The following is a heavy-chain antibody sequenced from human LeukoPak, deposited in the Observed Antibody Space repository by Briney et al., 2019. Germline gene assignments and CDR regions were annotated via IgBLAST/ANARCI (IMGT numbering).Heavy chain of an antibody. Sequence: GGSLRLSCAASGFTFSSYAMSWVRQAPGKGLEWVSAISGSGGSTYYTDSVKGRFTISRDNSKNTLYLQMNSLRAEDTAVYYCAKGRASSGYYHDAFDIWGQGTMVTVSS. J-gene: IGHJ3*02. V-gene: IGHV3-23*01. CDR2: ISGSGGST. D-gene: IGHD3-22*01. CDR1: GFTFSSYA. CDR3: AKGRASSGYYHDAFDI.